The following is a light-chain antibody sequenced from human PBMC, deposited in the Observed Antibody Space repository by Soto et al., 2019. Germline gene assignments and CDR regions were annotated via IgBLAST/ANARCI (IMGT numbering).Light chain of an antibody. CDR3: QSYGSSLSGSNVV. CDR1: SSNIGAGYD. V-gene: IGLV1-40*01. Sequence: QAVVTQPPSVSGAPGQRVTISCTGSSSNIGAGYDVHWYQQLPGTAPKLLIYGNSNRPSGVPDRFSGSKSGTSASLAITGLQAEDEADYYCQSYGSSLSGSNVVFGGGTKLTVL. CDR2: GNS. J-gene: IGLJ2*01.